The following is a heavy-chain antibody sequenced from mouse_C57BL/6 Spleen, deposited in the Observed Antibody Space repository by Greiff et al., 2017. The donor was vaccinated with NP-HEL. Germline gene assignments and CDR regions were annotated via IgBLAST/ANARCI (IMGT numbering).Heavy chain of an antibody. V-gene: IGHV1-62-2*01. J-gene: IGHJ2*01. CDR2: FYPGSGSI. CDR1: GYTFTEYT. D-gene: IGHD1-1*01. Sequence: QVQLQQSGAELVKPGASVKLSCKASGYTFTEYTIHWVKQRSGQGLEWIGWFYPGSGSIKYNEKFKDKATLTADKSSSTVYMELSRLTSEDSAVYFCARHEFNYYGSSYLYYFDYWGQGTTLTVSS. CDR3: ARHEFNYYGSSYLYYFDY.